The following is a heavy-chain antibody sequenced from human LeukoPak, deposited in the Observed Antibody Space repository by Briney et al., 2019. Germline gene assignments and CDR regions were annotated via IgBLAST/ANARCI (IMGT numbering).Heavy chain of an antibody. CDR2: IWYDGSNK. CDR1: GFTFSSHG. J-gene: IGHJ4*02. CDR3: AGSIAVAGTIDY. V-gene: IGHV3-33*01. D-gene: IGHD6-19*01. Sequence: GGPLRLSCAASGFTFSSHGMHWVRQAPGKGLEWVAVIWYDGSNKYYADSVKGRFTISRDNSKNTLYLQMNSLRVEDTAVYYCAGSIAVAGTIDYWGQGTLVTVSS.